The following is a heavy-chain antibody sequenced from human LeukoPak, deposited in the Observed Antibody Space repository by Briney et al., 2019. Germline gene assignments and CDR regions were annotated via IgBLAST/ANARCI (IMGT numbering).Heavy chain of an antibody. V-gene: IGHV3-66*01. CDR1: GFTVSSNY. J-gene: IGHJ4*02. Sequence: GGSLRLSCAASGFTVSSNYMSWVRQAPGKGLEWVSVIYSGGSTYYADSVKGRFTISRDNSKNTLYLQMNSLRAEDTAVYYCAREMGYCRGGSCYSGLLWGQGTLVTVSS. CDR3: AREMGYCRGGSCYSGLL. CDR2: IYSGGST. D-gene: IGHD2-15*01.